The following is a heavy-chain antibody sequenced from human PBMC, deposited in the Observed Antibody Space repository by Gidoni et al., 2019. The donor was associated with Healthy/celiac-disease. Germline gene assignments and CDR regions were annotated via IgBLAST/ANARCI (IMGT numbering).Heavy chain of an antibody. CDR2: IYYSGST. J-gene: IGHJ4*02. D-gene: IGHD6-13*01. CDR1: GGSISSYY. Sequence: QVQLQESGPGLVKPSETLSLTCTVSGGSISSYYWSWIRQPPGKGLEWIGYIYYSGSTNYHPSLKSRVTISVDTSKNQFSLKLSSVTAADTAVYYCARGAAAGRDFDYWGQGTLVTVSS. V-gene: IGHV4-59*01. CDR3: ARGAAAGRDFDY.